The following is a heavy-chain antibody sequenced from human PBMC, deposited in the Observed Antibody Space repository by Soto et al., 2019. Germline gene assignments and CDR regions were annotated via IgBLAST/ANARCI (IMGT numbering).Heavy chain of an antibody. CDR1: GGTFSSYA. J-gene: IGHJ3*02. V-gene: IGHV1-69*13. CDR2: IIPIFGTA. D-gene: IGHD6-19*01. CDR3: ATDLYCSGWYLRRNDAFDI. Sequence: SVKVSCKASGGTFSSYAISWVRQAPGQGLEWMGGIIPIFGTANYAQKFQGRVTITADESTSTAYMELSSLRSEDTAVYYCATDLYCSGWYLRRNDAFDIWGQGTMVTVSS.